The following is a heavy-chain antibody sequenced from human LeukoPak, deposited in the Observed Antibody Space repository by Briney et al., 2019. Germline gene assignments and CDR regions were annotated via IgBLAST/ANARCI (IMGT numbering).Heavy chain of an antibody. CDR2: INPNSGGT. J-gene: IGHJ4*02. D-gene: IGHD2-2*01. Sequence: ASVKVSCKASGYTFTGYYMHWVLQAPGHGLEWMGWINPNSGGTNYAQKFQGRVTMTRDTSISTAYMELSRLRSDDTAVYYCARVLGYCSSTSCQGSFDYWGQGTPVTVSS. V-gene: IGHV1-2*02. CDR1: GYTFTGYY. CDR3: ARVLGYCSSTSCQGSFDY.